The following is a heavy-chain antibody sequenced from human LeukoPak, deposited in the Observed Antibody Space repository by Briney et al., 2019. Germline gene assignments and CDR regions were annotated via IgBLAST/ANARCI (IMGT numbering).Heavy chain of an antibody. CDR1: GFTFSSYS. V-gene: IGHV3-21*01. D-gene: IGHD4-17*01. Sequence: GGSLRLSCAASGFTFSSYSMNWVRQAPGKGLEWVSSISSSSSYICYADSVKGRFTISRDNAKNSLYLQMNSLRAEDTAVYYCARDDYGDYIDYWGQGTLVTVSS. CDR2: ISSSSSYI. J-gene: IGHJ4*02. CDR3: ARDDYGDYIDY.